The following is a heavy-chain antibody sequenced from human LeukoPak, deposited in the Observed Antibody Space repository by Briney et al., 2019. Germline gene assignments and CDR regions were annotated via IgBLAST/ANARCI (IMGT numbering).Heavy chain of an antibody. V-gene: IGHV3-30*18. CDR2: ISYDGSNK. Sequence: GTSLRLSCAASGFTFSSYAMHWVRQAPGKGLEWVAVISYDGSNKYYADSVKGRFTISRDNSKNTLYLQMNSLRAEDTAVYYCAKESDSSGLDYWGQGTLVTVSS. D-gene: IGHD6-19*01. J-gene: IGHJ4*02. CDR3: AKESDSSGLDY. CDR1: GFTFSSYA.